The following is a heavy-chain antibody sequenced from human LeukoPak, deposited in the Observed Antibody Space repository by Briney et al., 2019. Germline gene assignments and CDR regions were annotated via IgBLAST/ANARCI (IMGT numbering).Heavy chain of an antibody. V-gene: IGHV5-51*01. CDR1: GYSFNSHW. CDR3: ARTIAFYYDSSSYMDF. Sequence: PRESLKISCKGSGYSFNSHWIGWVRPMPGKGLEWMGIFHPGDSESRYSPSFQGQVTMSADQSITTAYLQWNSLKASDTAMYFCARTIAFYYDSSSYMDFWGQGTLVTVSS. D-gene: IGHD3-22*01. CDR2: FHPGDSES. J-gene: IGHJ4*02.